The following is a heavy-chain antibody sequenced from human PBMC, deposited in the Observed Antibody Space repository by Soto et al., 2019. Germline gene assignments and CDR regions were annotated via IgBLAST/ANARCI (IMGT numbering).Heavy chain of an antibody. D-gene: IGHD5-18*01. V-gene: IGHV3-48*03. J-gene: IGHJ4*02. Sequence: PGGSLRLSCGVSGFTFSSYEMNWVRQAPGKGLEWVSYISSSGSTIYYADSVKGRFTISRDNAKNSLYLQMNSLRAEDTAVYYCAREDKAMALFDYWGQGTLVTVSS. CDR3: AREDKAMALFDY. CDR2: ISSSGSTI. CDR1: GFTFSSYE.